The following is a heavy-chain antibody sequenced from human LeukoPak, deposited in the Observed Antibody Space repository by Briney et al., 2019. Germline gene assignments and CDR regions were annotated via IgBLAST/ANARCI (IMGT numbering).Heavy chain of an antibody. J-gene: IGHJ2*01. D-gene: IGHD2-15*01. CDR3: ARVVWDCSGGSCYSEATRQGDWYFDL. CDR2: INPRGGST. Sequence: ASVKVSGKACGYTFTSYYLHWVRQAPGQGLEWMGVINPRGGSTSYAQKFQGRVTMTRDTSTSTVYMELSSLRSDDTAVYYCARVVWDCSGGSCYSEATRQGDWYFDLWGRGTLVTVSS. CDR1: GYTFTSYY. V-gene: IGHV1-46*01.